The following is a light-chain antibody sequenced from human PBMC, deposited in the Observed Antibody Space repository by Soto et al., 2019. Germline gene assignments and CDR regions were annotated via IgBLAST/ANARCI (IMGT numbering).Light chain of an antibody. Sequence: EIVLTQSPGTLSLSPGKRATLSCRASQSVSSSYLAWYQQKPGQAPRLLIYGASSRATGFPDRFSGSGSGTDFTLNITTLEPEDFAVNYCQQYSSAPLSFGQGTRLEIK. CDR1: QSVSSSY. V-gene: IGKV3-20*01. CDR2: GAS. CDR3: QQYSSAPLS. J-gene: IGKJ5*01.